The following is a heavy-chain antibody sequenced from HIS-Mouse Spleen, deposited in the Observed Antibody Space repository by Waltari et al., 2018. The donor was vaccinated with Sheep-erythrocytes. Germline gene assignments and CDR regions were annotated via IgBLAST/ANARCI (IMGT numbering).Heavy chain of an antibody. CDR2: ISYYGSNK. CDR1: GFTFSSYG. V-gene: IGHV3-30*18. CDR3: AKDAG. Sequence: QVQLVESGGGVVQPGRSLRLSCAASGFTFSSYGMHWVRQAPGKGLGWVAVISYYGSNKYYADSVKGRFTISRDNSKNTLYLQMNSLGAEDTAVYYCAKDAGWGQGTLVTVSS. J-gene: IGHJ4*02.